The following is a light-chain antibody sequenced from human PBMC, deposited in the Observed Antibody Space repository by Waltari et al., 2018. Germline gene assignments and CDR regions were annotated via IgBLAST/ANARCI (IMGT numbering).Light chain of an antibody. CDR2: EVT. Sequence: QSALTQPPSAPGSPGQSVTISCTGTSGDVGSYTYVSWYQHHPGEAPKLLIYEVTKRPSGVPGRFSGSKSGNTASLTVSGLQADDEADYYCSSYADTNNLVVFGGGIKLTVL. CDR1: SGDVGSYTY. CDR3: SSYADTNNLVV. J-gene: IGLJ2*01. V-gene: IGLV2-8*01.